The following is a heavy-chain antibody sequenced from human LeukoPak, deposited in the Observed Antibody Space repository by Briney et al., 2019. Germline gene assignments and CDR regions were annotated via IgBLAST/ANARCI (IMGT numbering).Heavy chain of an antibody. D-gene: IGHD2-8*01. CDR2: MNPNSGNT. CDR1: GYTFTSYD. CDR3: ARGMYAGSHSDY. V-gene: IGHV1-8*01. Sequence: ASVKVSCKASGYTFTSYDINWVRQASGQELEWMGWMNPNSGNTGYAQKFQGRVTMTRNTSISTAYMELSSLRSGDTAVYYCARGMYAGSHSDYWGQGTLVTVSS. J-gene: IGHJ4*02.